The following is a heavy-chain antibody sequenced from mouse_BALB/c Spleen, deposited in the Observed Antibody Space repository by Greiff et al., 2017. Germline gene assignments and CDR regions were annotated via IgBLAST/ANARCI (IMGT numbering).Heavy chain of an antibody. CDR3: ARSPARGYAMDY. Sequence: EVKVVESGGGLVQPGGSRKLSCAASGFTFSSFGMHWVRQAPEKGLEWVAYISSGSSTIYYADTVKGRFTISRDNPKNTLFLQMTSLRSEDTAMYYCARSPARGYAMDYWGQGTSVTVSS. V-gene: IGHV5-17*02. CDR1: GFTFSSFG. CDR2: ISSGSSTI. J-gene: IGHJ4*01.